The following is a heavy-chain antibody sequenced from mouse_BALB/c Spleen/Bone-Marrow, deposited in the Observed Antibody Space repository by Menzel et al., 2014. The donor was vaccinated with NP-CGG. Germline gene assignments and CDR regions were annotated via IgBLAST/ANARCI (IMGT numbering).Heavy chain of an antibody. CDR1: GYTFTSYY. CDR2: IYPGNVNT. V-gene: IGHV1S56*01. D-gene: IGHD4-1*01. Sequence: QVQLKDSGPELVKPGASVRISRKAAGYTFTSYYIHWVKQRPGQGLEWIGWIYPGNVNTKYNEKFKGKATLTADKSSSTAYIQLSSLTSEDSAVYFCAREANWNFDYWGQGTTLTVSS. CDR3: AREANWNFDY. J-gene: IGHJ2*01.